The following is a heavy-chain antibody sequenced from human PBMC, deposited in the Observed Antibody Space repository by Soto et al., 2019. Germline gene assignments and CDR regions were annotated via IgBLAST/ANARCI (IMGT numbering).Heavy chain of an antibody. CDR1: GFTFSDYS. Sequence: EVQLVESGGSLVKPGGSLRLSCGTSGFTFSDYSMNWVRQAPGQGLEWVSSISSIGSDLSYADSVRGRFTISRDNAKNSLFLQMTSLRDEETAVYYCARRGVGCSSRRCYCDYWGQGTLVTVSS. CDR2: ISSIGSDL. D-gene: IGHD2-2*01. J-gene: IGHJ4*01. CDR3: ARRGVGCSSRRCYCDY. V-gene: IGHV3-21*01.